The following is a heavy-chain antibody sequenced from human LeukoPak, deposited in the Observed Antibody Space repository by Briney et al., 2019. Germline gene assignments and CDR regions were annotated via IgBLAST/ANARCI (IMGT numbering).Heavy chain of an antibody. CDR1: GGSISINY. V-gene: IGHV4-59*08. D-gene: IGHD3-16*01. CDR2: IYYIGSA. CDR3: ARHVVRLGYSYGMDV. J-gene: IGHJ6*02. Sequence: SETLSLTCTVSGGSISINYWSWLRQPPGKGLEWIGYIYYIGSANYNPSLKSRVTISLVTPKNQFSLKLSSVTAADTAVYYCARHVVRLGYSYGMDVWGQGTTVTVSS.